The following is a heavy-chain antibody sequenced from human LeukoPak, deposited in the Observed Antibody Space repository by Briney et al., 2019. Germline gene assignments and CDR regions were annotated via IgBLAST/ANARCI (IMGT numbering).Heavy chain of an antibody. CDR2: IIDSGEST. D-gene: IGHD3-16*01. Sequence: GGSLRLSCAASGFTFSSYAMSWVRQAPGKGLEWVSGIIDSGESTYYANFAKGRFTISRDNSNNTLYLQMNSLRAEDTAVYYCAKLGGQELHNYYVAVCGKGTTVAVSS. V-gene: IGHV3-23*01. J-gene: IGHJ6*03. CDR1: GFTFSSYA. CDR3: AKLGGQELHNYYVAV.